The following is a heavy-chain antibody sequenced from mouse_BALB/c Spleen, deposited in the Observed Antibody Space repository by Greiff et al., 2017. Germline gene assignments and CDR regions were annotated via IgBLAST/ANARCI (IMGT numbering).Heavy chain of an antibody. CDR1: GYSITSDYA. CDR3: ARGNYGDYFDY. D-gene: IGHD1-1*02. Sequence: EVQLQESGPGLVKPSQSLSLTCTVTGYSITSDYAWYWIRQFPGNTLEWMGYISYSGSTSYNPFLKSRISITRDTSKNQFFLQLNSVTTEDTATYYCARGNYGDYFDYWGQGTTLTVSS. J-gene: IGHJ2*01. V-gene: IGHV3-2*02. CDR2: ISYSGST.